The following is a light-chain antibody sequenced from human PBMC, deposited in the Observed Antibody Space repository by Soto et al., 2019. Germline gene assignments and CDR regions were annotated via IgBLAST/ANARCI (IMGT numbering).Light chain of an antibody. Sequence: EIGLTPSPVTLSLTPGERATLSCTATQSASNNYLAWYQQKPGQAPRLLSYGASIRATGIPDRFSGRGSGSDFTLTIRSLQSADCAVYYCPKLHDWPLTFGQGTKV. V-gene: IGKV3-20*01. J-gene: IGKJ1*01. CDR3: PKLHDWPLT. CDR1: QSASNNY. CDR2: GAS.